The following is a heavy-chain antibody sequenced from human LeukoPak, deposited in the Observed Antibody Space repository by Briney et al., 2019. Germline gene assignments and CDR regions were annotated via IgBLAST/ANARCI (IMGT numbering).Heavy chain of an antibody. Sequence: PGGSLRLSRAASGFIFTDYGMHWLRQAPGKGLEWLTFIRYDGSDKYYADSVKGRFTISRDNSKNTLYLQMNSLTCEDTAVYYCAKEGTASKPSDLDHWGLGILVTVSS. V-gene: IGHV3-30*02. CDR1: GFIFTDYG. CDR3: AKEGTASKPSDLDH. CDR2: IRYDGSDK. J-gene: IGHJ4*02. D-gene: IGHD1/OR15-1a*01.